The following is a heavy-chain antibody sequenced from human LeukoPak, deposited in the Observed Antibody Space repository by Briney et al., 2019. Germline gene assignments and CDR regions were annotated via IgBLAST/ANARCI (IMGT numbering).Heavy chain of an antibody. CDR3: ARVVAARPGPFDY. D-gene: IGHD6-6*01. V-gene: IGHV4-39*06. J-gene: IGHJ4*02. Sequence: NPSLRSRVTISVDTSKNQFALKLSSVTAADTAVYYCARVVAARPGPFDYWGQGTLVTVSS.